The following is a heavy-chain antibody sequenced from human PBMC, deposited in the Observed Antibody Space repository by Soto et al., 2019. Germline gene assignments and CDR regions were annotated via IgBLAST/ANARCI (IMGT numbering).Heavy chain of an antibody. Sequence: SKTLSLSCTVSGYSRSRGSYWAWIRQPPGEGPEWIASIYHGGTTFYNPSLKSRITISVDTSNTQFSLKLTSVTAADTAVYYCASFHVILVARSTIDYCGPGTLVTGS. CDR3: ASFHVILVARSTIDY. CDR2: IYHGGTT. D-gene: IGHD2-2*01. J-gene: IGHJ4*03. CDR1: GYSRSRGSY. V-gene: IGHV4-38-2*02.